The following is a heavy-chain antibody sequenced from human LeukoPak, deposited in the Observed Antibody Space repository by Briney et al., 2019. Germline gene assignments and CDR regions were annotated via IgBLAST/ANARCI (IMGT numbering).Heavy chain of an antibody. J-gene: IGHJ6*03. Sequence: PGGSLRLSCAASGFIFSSYAMTWVRQAPGKGLEWVSGISGSGISTYYADSVKGRFTISRDNSKNTLYLQMNSLRAEDTAVYYCAKEGGTNLYYYYYYMDVWGKGTTVTISS. V-gene: IGHV3-23*01. D-gene: IGHD1-26*01. CDR2: ISGSGIST. CDR3: AKEGGTNLYYYYYYMDV. CDR1: GFIFSSYA.